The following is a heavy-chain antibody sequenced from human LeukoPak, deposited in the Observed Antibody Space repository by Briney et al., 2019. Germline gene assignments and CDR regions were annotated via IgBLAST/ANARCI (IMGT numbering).Heavy chain of an antibody. CDR1: GGTFSSYA. CDR2: IIPIFGTA. CDR3: ARDKSGILPYYYGMDV. Sequence: SVTVSCKASGGTFSSYAISWVRQAPGQGLEWMGGIIPIFGTANYAQKFQGRVTITAGESTSTAYMELSSLRSEDTAVYYCARDKSGILPYYYGMDVWGQGTTVTVSS. V-gene: IGHV1-69*13. J-gene: IGHJ6*02. D-gene: IGHD3-9*01.